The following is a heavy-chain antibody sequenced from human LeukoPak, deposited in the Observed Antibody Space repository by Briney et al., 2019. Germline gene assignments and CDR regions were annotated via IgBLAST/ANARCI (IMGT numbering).Heavy chain of an antibody. D-gene: IGHD4-23*01. J-gene: IGHJ5*02. V-gene: IGHV3-33*01. CDR1: GFTFSSYG. CDR2: IWYDGSNK. CDR3: ARDRADYGGNWGWFDP. Sequence: GRSLRLSCAASGFTFSSYGMHWVRQAPGKGLEWVAVIWYDGSNKYYADSVKGRFTISRDNSKNTLCLQMNSLRAEDTAVYYCARDRADYGGNWGWFDPWGQGTLVTVSS.